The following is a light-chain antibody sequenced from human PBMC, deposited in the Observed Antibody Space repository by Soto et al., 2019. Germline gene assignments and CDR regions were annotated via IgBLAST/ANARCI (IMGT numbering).Light chain of an antibody. J-gene: IGKJ5*01. CDR2: FGS. CDR3: IQGEQAPIT. CDR1: QSLLNSNGYNG. Sequence: DIEMTQSPLSLRVTPGEPASISCKSSQSLLNSNGYNGLSWYLQKPGQSPRLLIYFGSNRASGVPDRLSGSVSGTYFTLQISSVEAEDVGVYYCIQGEQAPITFGQGTRLEIK. V-gene: IGKV2-28*01.